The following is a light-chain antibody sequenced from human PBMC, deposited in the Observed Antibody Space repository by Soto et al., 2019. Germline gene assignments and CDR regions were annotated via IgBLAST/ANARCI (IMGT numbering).Light chain of an antibody. V-gene: IGKV1-6*01. J-gene: IGKJ2*01. CDR3: LQDSNYPRT. CDR1: QIISSW. Sequence: IQMSQSHSTLSASVGDRVTITCRASQIISSWLAWYQQKPGKAPKLLIYAASRLQSGVPSRFSGTGSGTDFTLTISSLQPEDFATYYCLQDSNYPRTFGQGTKVDIK. CDR2: AAS.